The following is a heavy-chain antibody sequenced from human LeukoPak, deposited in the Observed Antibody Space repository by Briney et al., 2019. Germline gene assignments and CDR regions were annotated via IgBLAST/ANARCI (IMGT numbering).Heavy chain of an antibody. CDR1: GFTVSGDS. Sequence: GGSLTLACAASGFTVSGDSMSWVRQAPGRGLEWVSLIYSGGSTYYADSVKGRFTISRDNSKNTLYLQMNNLRAEDTAMYYCATVSGGDYFDYWGQGTLVTVSS. J-gene: IGHJ4*02. CDR3: ATVSGGDYFDY. CDR2: IYSGGST. V-gene: IGHV3-53*01. D-gene: IGHD3-10*01.